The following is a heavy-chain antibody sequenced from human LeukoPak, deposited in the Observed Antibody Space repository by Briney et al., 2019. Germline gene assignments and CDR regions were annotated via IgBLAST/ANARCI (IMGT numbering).Heavy chain of an antibody. Sequence: SETLSLTCTVSGGSISSYYWSWIRQPPGKGLEWIGYTYYSGSTNYNPSLKSRVTISVDTSKNQFSLKLSSVTAADTAVYYCASHTRGVNIHRIDYWGQGTLVTVSS. CDR1: GGSISSYY. CDR3: ASHTRGVNIHRIDY. J-gene: IGHJ4*02. V-gene: IGHV4-59*01. CDR2: TYYSGST. D-gene: IGHD3-10*01.